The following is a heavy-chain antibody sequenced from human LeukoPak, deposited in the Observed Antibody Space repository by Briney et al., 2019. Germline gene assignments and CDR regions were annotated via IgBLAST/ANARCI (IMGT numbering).Heavy chain of an antibody. CDR1: GSRFTSLW. D-gene: IGHD4-17*01. CDR3: ARRYGRPFDY. J-gene: IGHJ4*02. V-gene: IGHV5-51*01. CDR2: IYPGDSDT. Sequence: GESLKISFKGSGSRFTSLWIGWVRPMPGKGLEWMGIIYPGDSDTRYSTSFEGQVTISADKSISTAYLEWSNLKASDTAIYYCARRYGRPFDYWGQGTLVTVSS.